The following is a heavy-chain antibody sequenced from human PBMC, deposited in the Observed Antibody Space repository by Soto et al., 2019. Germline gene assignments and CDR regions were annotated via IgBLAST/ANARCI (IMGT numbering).Heavy chain of an antibody. CDR2: IIPIFGTA. CDR3: ARDSPTGYSGYDSPRYYFVY. V-gene: IGHV1-69*13. D-gene: IGHD5-12*01. Sequence: SVKVSCKASGGTFSSYAISWVRQAPGQGLEWKGGIIPIFGTANYAQKFQGRVTITADESTSTAYMELSSLRSEDTAVYYCARDSPTGYSGYDSPRYYFVYWGQGTLVSVS. CDR1: GGTFSSYA. J-gene: IGHJ4*02.